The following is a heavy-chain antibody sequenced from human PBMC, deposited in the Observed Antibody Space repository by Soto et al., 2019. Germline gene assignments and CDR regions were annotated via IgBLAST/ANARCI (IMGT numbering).Heavy chain of an antibody. CDR2: ISGSGGST. V-gene: IGHV3-23*01. Sequence: PRGSLRLSXAASGFTFSSYAMSWVRQAPGKGLEWVSAISGSGGSTYYADSVKGRFTISRDNSKNTLYLQMNSLRAEDTAVYYCAKDTAGYSSSWYGGDFDYWGQGTLVTVS. CDR3: AKDTAGYSSSWYGGDFDY. D-gene: IGHD6-13*01. J-gene: IGHJ4*02. CDR1: GFTFSSYA.